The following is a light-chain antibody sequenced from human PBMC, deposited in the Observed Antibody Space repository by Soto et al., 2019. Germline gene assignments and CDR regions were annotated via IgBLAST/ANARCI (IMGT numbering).Light chain of an antibody. CDR2: GTS. CDR3: QHYNDYSLT. Sequence: DIHMTQSPSTLSASVGDRVTITCRASQSISIWVAWYQQKPGRAPNLLIYGTSSLESGVPSRFSGSGSGTEFTLTIGSLQPDDFATYYCQHYNDYSLTFGQGTKAEIK. CDR1: QSISIW. V-gene: IGKV1-5*03. J-gene: IGKJ1*01.